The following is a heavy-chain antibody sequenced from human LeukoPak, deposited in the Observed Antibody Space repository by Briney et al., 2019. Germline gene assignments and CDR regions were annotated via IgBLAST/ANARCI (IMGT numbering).Heavy chain of an antibody. V-gene: IGHV4-61*02. CDR2: IYTSGST. J-gene: IGHJ4*02. D-gene: IGHD3-22*01. Sequence: SETLSLTGTVSGGSISSGSYYWSWIRQPAGKGLEWIGRIYTSGSTNYNPSLKSRVSISVDTSKNQFSLKLNSVTAADTAVYYCARVTSGGYLDSWGQGTLVTVSS. CDR3: ARVTSGGYLDS. CDR1: GGSISSGSYY.